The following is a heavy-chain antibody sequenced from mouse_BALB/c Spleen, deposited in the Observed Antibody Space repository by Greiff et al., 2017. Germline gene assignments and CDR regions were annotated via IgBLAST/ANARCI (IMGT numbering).Heavy chain of an antibody. J-gene: IGHJ2*01. V-gene: IGHV1S45*01. CDR3: ARFVGDFDY. CDR2: INPYNDYT. CDR1: GYTFTNHH. Sequence: EVQLQQSGAELVRPGASVKISCKAFGYTFTNHHINWVKQRPGQGLDWIGYINPYNDYTSYNQKFKGKATFTVDTSSSTAYMQFNSLTSEDSAVYYCARFVGDFDYWGQGTTLTVSS. D-gene: IGHD3-1*01.